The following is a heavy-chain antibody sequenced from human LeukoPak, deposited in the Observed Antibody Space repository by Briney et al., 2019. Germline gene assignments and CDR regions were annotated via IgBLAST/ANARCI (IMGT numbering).Heavy chain of an antibody. CDR2: IRSGGSSI. Sequence: PGGSLRLSCAASGFSFSDFGMHWIRQAPGKGLEWVTLIRSGGSSIYYADSVKGRFTISRDNSRNTLYLQMNSLRVEDTAVYYCAKDRDEYGNDCWGQGILVTVST. CDR3: AKDRDEYGNDC. D-gene: IGHD4-11*01. CDR1: GFSFSDFG. V-gene: IGHV3-30*02. J-gene: IGHJ4*02.